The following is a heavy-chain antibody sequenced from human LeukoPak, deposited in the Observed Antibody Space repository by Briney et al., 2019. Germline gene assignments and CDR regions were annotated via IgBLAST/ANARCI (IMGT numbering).Heavy chain of an antibody. CDR1: GFTVSNSY. J-gene: IGHJ3*02. CDR3: ARRQQLVLWAFDI. D-gene: IGHD6-13*01. Sequence: GGSLRLSCAASGFTVSNSYMSWVRQAPGKGLEWVSVIYSGGATYYADSVKGRFTISRDNSQNTLSLQMNSLRAEDTAVYYCARRQQLVLWAFDIWGQGTMVTVS. CDR2: IYSGGAT. V-gene: IGHV3-66*01.